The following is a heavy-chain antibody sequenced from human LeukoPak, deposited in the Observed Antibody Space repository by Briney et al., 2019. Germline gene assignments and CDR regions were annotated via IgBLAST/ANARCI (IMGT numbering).Heavy chain of an antibody. D-gene: IGHD3-3*01. V-gene: IGHV3-23*01. CDR2: ISGSGDST. Sequence: GGSLRLSSAASRLTLSRNSMSWVPEAPGKGLEWGSAISGSGDSTYYADSVRGRFTIPRDNLKNTLYLQMNSVRAEDTPLYYCARDLEIGSSSYYFDSWGQGTLVTVSS. CDR3: ARDLEIGSSSYYFDS. J-gene: IGHJ4*02. CDR1: RLTLSRNS.